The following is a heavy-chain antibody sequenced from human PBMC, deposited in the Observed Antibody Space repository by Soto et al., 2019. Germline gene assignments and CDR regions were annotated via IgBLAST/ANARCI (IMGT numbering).Heavy chain of an antibody. CDR3: ATERLGPGE. CDR2: IKSKTNGGTI. Sequence: EVQLVESGGGLVKPGGSLRLSCEASGFILSNAWMTWVRQVPGKGLEWVGRIKSKTNGGTIEYAAPVKGRFTISREDSRDILYLEMNSLKTEDTAVYYCATERLGPGEWGQGSLVTVS. CDR1: GFILSNAW. D-gene: IGHD2-21*01. J-gene: IGHJ4*02. V-gene: IGHV3-15*01.